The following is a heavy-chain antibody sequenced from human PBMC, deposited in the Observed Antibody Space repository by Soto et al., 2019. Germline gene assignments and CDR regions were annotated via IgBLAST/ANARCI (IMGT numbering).Heavy chain of an antibody. J-gene: IGHJ4*02. D-gene: IGHD1-1*01. CDR3: ARATGTLRSRNCDY. CDR1: GGSISTVGHY. CDR2: IYHTGST. V-gene: IGHV4-31*03. Sequence: QVQLQESGPKLVKPSQTLSLTCSVSGGSISTVGHYWTWIRQPPGKRLEWIGSIYHTGSTYYSKSLRSRLTMSVDTSKSQFSLRLSSVTAADTAVYYCARATGTLRSRNCDYWGQGSLVTVSS.